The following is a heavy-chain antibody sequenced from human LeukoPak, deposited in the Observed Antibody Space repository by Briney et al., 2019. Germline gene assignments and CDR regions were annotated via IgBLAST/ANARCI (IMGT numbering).Heavy chain of an antibody. CDR3: AKDFYSSSRGY. Sequence: GGSLRLSCVASGFTFSSYGMHWVRQAPGKGLEWVAVISYDGSNKYYADSVKGRFTISRDNSKNTLYLQMNSLRAEDTAVYYCAKDFYSSSRGYWGQGTLVTVSS. D-gene: IGHD6-13*01. V-gene: IGHV3-30*18. CDR2: ISYDGSNK. CDR1: GFTFSSYG. J-gene: IGHJ4*02.